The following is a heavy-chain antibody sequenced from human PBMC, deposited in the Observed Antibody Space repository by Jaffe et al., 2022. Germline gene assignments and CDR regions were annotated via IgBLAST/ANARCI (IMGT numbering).Heavy chain of an antibody. J-gene: IGHJ3*02. CDR2: ISSNGGST. CDR1: GFTFSSYA. CDR3: GRAKRDSSSWSGWGYAFDI. D-gene: IGHD6-13*01. V-gene: IGHV3-64*01. Sequence: EVQLVESGGGLVQPGGSLRLSCAASGFTFSSYAMHWVRQAPGKGLEYVLAISSNGGSTYYANSVKGRFTISRDNSKNTLYLQMGSLRAEDMAVYYCGRAKRDSSSWSGWGYAFDIWGQGTMVTVSS.